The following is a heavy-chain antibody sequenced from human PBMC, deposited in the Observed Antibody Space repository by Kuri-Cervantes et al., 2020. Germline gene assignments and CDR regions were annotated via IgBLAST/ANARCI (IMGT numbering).Heavy chain of an antibody. CDR1: GFTFSSYS. D-gene: IGHD5-12*01. V-gene: IGHV3-21*01. CDR2: ISSSSSYI. Sequence: GGSLRLSCAASGFTFSSYSMNWVRQAPGKGLERVSSISSSSSYIYYADSVKGRFTISRDNAKNSLYLQMNSLRAEDTAVYYCARENDYSSGYDWDYYYYGMDVWGQGTTVTVSS. J-gene: IGHJ6*02. CDR3: ARENDYSSGYDWDYYYYGMDV.